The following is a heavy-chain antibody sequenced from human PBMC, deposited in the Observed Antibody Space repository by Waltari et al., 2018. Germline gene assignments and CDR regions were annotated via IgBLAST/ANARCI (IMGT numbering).Heavy chain of an antibody. CDR3: SRGGGEY. Sequence: DVQLVQSGGGLVQPGGSLRLSCAASGITLRDADVNWVRQAPGKGLEWISYINPSGKTETYADSVKGRFTISRDNIRSSVSLEMNDLRAEDTAFYYCSRGGGEYWGQGTLVTVSS. CDR2: INPSGKTE. CDR1: GITLRDAD. V-gene: IGHV3-48*03. J-gene: IGHJ4*02. D-gene: IGHD3-16*01.